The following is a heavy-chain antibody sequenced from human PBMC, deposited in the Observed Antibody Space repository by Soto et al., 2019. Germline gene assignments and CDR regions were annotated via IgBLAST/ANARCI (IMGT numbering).Heavy chain of an antibody. V-gene: IGHV1-69*02. D-gene: IGHD2-2*01. CDR2: IIPILGIA. CDR3: AGRRDCSCTSCYGDY. Sequence: QVQLVQSGAEVKKPGSSVKVSCKASGGTFSSYTISWVRQAPGPGLEWMGRIIPILGIANYAQKFQGRVTITAVKSTSTAYMELSSLRSEDTAVYYCAGRRDCSCTSCYGDYWGQGTLVTVSS. J-gene: IGHJ4*02. CDR1: GGTFSSYT.